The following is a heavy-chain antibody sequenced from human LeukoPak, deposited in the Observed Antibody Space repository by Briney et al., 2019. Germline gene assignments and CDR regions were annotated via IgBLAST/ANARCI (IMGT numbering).Heavy chain of an antibody. J-gene: IGHJ4*02. V-gene: IGHV1-69*06. CDR1: GGTFSSYA. CDR3: ARSPLYCSSTSCYESPLYYFDY. CDR2: IIPIFGTA. D-gene: IGHD2-2*01. Sequence: ASVKVSCKASGGTFSSYAISWVRQAPGRGLEWMGGIIPIFGTANYAQKFQGRVTITADKSTSTAYMELSSLRSEDTAVYYCARSPLYCSSTSCYESPLYYFDYWGQGTLVTVSS.